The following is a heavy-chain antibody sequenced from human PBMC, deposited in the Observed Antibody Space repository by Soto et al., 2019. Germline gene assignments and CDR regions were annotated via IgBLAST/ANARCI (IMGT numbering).Heavy chain of an antibody. J-gene: IGHJ5*02. V-gene: IGHV3-33*01. Sequence: GGSLRLSCAPSGFTFSSYGMHWVRQAPGKGLEWVAVIWYDGSTKYYADSVKGRFTISRDNSKNTLYLHMNSLRAEDTAVYYFARDPHHSSCWYDLHNWFDPWCQGTLVTISS. CDR3: ARDPHHSSCWYDLHNWFDP. CDR2: IWYDGSTK. CDR1: GFTFSSYG. D-gene: IGHD6-13*01.